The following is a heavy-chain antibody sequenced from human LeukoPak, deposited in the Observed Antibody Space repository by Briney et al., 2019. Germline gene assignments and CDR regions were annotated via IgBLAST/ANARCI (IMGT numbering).Heavy chain of an antibody. D-gene: IGHD3-22*01. Sequence: ASVKVSCKASGYTFTGYYMHWVRQAPGQGLEWMGRINPNSGGTNYAQKFQGRVTMTRDTSISTAYMELSRLRSDDTAVYYCARGQKYDSSGYYSDYWGQGTLVTVSS. J-gene: IGHJ4*02. CDR3: ARGQKYDSSGYYSDY. CDR2: INPNSGGT. V-gene: IGHV1-2*06. CDR1: GYTFTGYY.